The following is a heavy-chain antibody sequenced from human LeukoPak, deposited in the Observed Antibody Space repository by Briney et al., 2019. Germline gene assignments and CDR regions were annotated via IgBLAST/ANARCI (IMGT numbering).Heavy chain of an antibody. V-gene: IGHV3-30-3*01. CDR1: GLTFSSYA. Sequence: PGGSLRLSCAASGLTFSSYAMHWVRQAPGKGLEWVAVISYDGSNKYYADSVKGRFTISRDNSKDTLYLQMNSLGAEDTAVYYCARVGSWELLNNWFDPWGQGTLLTVSS. CDR2: ISYDGSNK. D-gene: IGHD1-26*01. J-gene: IGHJ5*02. CDR3: ARVGSWELLNNWFDP.